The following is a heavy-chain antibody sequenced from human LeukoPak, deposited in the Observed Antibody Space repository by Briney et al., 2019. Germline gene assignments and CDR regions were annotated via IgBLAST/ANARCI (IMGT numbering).Heavy chain of an antibody. V-gene: IGHV3-7*01. Sequence: GGSLRLSCAASGFTVSSNYMSWVRQAPGKGLEWVAHIKVDGSEENYAGSVKGRFTVSRDNANNALDLQMNSLRVEDTAVYYCARQVAGNSNGIDVWGQGTKVTVSS. J-gene: IGHJ6*02. D-gene: IGHD6-19*01. CDR2: IKVDGSEE. CDR1: GFTVSSNY. CDR3: ARQVAGNSNGIDV.